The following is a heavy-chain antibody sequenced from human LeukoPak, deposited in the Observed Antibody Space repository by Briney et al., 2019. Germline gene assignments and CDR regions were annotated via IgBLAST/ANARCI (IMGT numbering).Heavy chain of an antibody. CDR2: LYSGGST. D-gene: IGHD4-17*01. V-gene: IGHV3-53*01. Sequence: GGSLRLSCAASGFTVGTNYMTWVRQAPGKGLEWVSVLYSGGSTYYADSVKGRFTISRDNSKNTLYLQMNSLRAEDTAIYYCAEGTTMVTTPPGGYWGQGTLVTVSS. CDR1: GFTVGTNY. CDR3: AEGTTMVTTPPGGY. J-gene: IGHJ4*02.